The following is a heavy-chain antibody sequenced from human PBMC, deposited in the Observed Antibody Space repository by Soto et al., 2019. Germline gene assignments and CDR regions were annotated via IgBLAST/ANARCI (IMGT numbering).Heavy chain of an antibody. Sequence: ASVKGYWKASGYTFSSYYMHWVRQAPGQGLEWMGIINPSGGSTSYAQKFQGRLTMTRDTSTSTVYMELSSLRSEDTAVYYCAGGIAARDWFDPWGQGTLVTVSS. CDR2: INPSGGST. CDR1: GYTFSSYY. J-gene: IGHJ5*02. V-gene: IGHV1-46*01. CDR3: AGGIAARDWFDP. D-gene: IGHD6-13*01.